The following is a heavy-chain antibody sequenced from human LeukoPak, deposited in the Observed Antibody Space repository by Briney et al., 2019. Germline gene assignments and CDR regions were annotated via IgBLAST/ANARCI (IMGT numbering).Heavy chain of an antibody. D-gene: IGHD5-24*01. CDR1: GFTFSDYY. J-gene: IGHJ4*02. Sequence: GGSLRLSCAASGFTFSDYYMSWIRQAPGKGLEWVSYISSSGSTIYYADSVKGRFTISRDNSKNTLYLQMNSLRAEDTAVYYCARGLVEMATIYFDCWGQGTLVTVSS. V-gene: IGHV3-11*01. CDR3: ARGLVEMATIYFDC. CDR2: ISSSGSTI.